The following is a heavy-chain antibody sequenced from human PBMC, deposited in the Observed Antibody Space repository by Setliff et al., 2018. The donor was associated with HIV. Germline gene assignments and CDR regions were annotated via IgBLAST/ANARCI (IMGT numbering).Heavy chain of an antibody. CDR2: IYTSGST. V-gene: IGHV4-4*08. Sequence: PSETLSLTCTVSGGSISSYYWSWIRQPPGKGLEWIGYIYTSGSTNYNPSLKSRVTISVDTSKNQFSLRLSSVTAADTAVYYCARSSRGSLGDLDYWGPGTLVTVSS. CDR1: GGSISSYY. J-gene: IGHJ4*02. CDR3: ARSSRGSLGDLDY. D-gene: IGHD6-6*01.